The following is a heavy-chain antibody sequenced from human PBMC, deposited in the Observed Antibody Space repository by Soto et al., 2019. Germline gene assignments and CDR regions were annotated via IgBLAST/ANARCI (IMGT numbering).Heavy chain of an antibody. V-gene: IGHV3-21*01. CDR3: ARDHGREIVVVPARRVDGFDP. J-gene: IGHJ5*02. CDR2: ISSSSSYI. D-gene: IGHD2-2*01. CDR1: GFTFSSYS. Sequence: EVQLVESGGGLVKPGGSLRLSCAASGFTFSSYSMNWVRQAPGKGLEWVSSISSSSSYIYYADSVKGRFTISRDNAENSLYLQMNSLRAEDTAVYYCARDHGREIVVVPARRVDGFDPWGQGTLVTVSS.